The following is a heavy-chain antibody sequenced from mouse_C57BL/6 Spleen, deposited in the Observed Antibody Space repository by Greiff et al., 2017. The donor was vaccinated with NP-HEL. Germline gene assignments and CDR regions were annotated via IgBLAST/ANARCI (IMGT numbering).Heavy chain of an antibody. J-gene: IGHJ2*01. CDR3: ARKIYYGYDGGYYFDY. D-gene: IGHD2-2*01. CDR1: GYTFTSYW. Sequence: QVQLQQPGAELVRPGSSVKLSCKASGYTFTSYWMDWVKQRPGQGLEWIGNIYPSDSETHYNQKFKDKATLTVDKSSSTAYMQLSSLTSEDSAVYYCARKIYYGYDGGYYFDYWGQGTTLTVSS. CDR2: IYPSDSET. V-gene: IGHV1-61*01.